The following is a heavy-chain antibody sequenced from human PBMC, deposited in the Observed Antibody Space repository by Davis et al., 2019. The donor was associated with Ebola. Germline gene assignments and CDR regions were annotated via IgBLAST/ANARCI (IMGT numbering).Heavy chain of an antibody. CDR2: ISYSGNT. J-gene: IGHJ4*02. Sequence: SETLSLTCTVSGDSIRSTGNYWTWIRQHPGKGLEWIGYISYSGNTYYNPSLKSRVSISVDTSESHFSLKLGSVTAADTAVYYCARGSQWLGPDYWGQGTLVTVSS. D-gene: IGHD6-19*01. CDR1: GDSIRSTGNY. V-gene: IGHV4-31*03. CDR3: ARGSQWLGPDY.